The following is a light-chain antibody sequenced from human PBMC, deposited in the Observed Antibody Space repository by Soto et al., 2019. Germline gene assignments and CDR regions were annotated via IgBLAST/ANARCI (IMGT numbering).Light chain of an antibody. V-gene: IGLV1-40*01. CDR2: GNS. Sequence: QSLLTQPPSVSGAPGQRVTISCTGSSYNIGAGYDVHWYQQLPGTAPKLLIYGNSNRPSGVPDRFSGSKSGTSASLAITGLQAEDEADYYCQSYDSSLSGSGVFGTGTKLTVL. CDR1: SYNIGAGYD. J-gene: IGLJ1*01. CDR3: QSYDSSLSGSGV.